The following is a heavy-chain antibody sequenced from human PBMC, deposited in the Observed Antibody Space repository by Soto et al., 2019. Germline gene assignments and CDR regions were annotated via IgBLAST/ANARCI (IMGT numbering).Heavy chain of an antibody. Sequence: QVQLVQSGGEVKKPGASVKVSCKVSGYTFTTRGISWVRQAPGQGLEWLGWISGHNGSTNYAQNFQDRVILTTYTSTSTAYMELRRLRYDDTAVYYCARDYSGPGSPLGYWGQGALVTVSS. D-gene: IGHD3-10*01. J-gene: IGHJ4*02. CDR2: ISGHNGST. V-gene: IGHV1-18*01. CDR1: GYTFTTRG. CDR3: ARDYSGPGSPLGY.